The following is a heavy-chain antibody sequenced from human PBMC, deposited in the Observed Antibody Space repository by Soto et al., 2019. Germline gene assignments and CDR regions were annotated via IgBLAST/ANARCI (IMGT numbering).Heavy chain of an antibody. CDR3: ARGAPRDDFWSGYYRGGGKFDY. CDR2: INAGNGNT. V-gene: IGHV1-3*01. D-gene: IGHD3-3*01. J-gene: IGHJ4*02. CDR1: GYTFTSYA. Sequence: GASVKVSCKASGYTFTSYAMHWVRQAPGQRLEWMGWINAGNGNTKYSQKFQGRVTITRDTSASTAYMEPSSLRSEDTAVYYCARGAPRDDFWSGYYRGGGKFDYWGQGTLVTVSS.